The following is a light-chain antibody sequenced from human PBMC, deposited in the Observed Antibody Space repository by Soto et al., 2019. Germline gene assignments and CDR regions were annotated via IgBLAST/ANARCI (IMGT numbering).Light chain of an antibody. Sequence: DVQMTQSPSSLSASVGDRVTIGCRASQPIGNYVNWYQQKPGEVPKVLIFAASSLRSGVPSRFSGSGYGTDFTLSINNLHPEDVATYYCQQTHAVPLTFGQGTRLEIK. CDR2: AAS. CDR1: QPIGNY. V-gene: IGKV1-39*01. J-gene: IGKJ5*01. CDR3: QQTHAVPLT.